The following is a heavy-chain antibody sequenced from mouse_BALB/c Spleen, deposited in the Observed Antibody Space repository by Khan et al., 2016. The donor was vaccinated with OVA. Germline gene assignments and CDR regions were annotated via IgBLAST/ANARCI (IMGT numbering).Heavy chain of an antibody. CDR3: ARSNYGAFAY. D-gene: IGHD1-1*02. CDR2: ISSGGDNT. J-gene: IGHJ3*01. CDR1: GFTFSSFS. V-gene: IGHV5-9*03. Sequence: EVELVESGGGLVKPGGSLKLSCAASGFTFSSFSMSWVRQTPEKRLEWVATISSGGDNTYYPDSVKGRFTISSDNAKNNLYLQMNSLRSEDTALYYCARSNYGAFAYWGQGTLVTVSA.